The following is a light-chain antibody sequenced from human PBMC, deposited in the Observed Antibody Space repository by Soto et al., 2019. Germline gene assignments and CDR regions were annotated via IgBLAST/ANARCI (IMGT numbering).Light chain of an antibody. V-gene: IGKV3-20*01. J-gene: IGKJ5*01. CDR3: QQYGSSPPIT. CDR1: QSVRSSY. CDR2: GAS. Sequence: EIVLTQSPGTLSLSPGERATLSCRASQSVRSSYLAWYQQKPGQAPRLLIYGASSRATGIPDRFSGSGSGTDFTITISRLEPEDFAVYYCQQYGSSPPITFGQGTRLEIK.